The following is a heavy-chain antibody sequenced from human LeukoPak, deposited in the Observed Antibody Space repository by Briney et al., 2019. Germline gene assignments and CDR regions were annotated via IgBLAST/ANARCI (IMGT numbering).Heavy chain of an antibody. CDR3: ARTYSSSFLPFAVAGTECFQH. J-gene: IGHJ1*01. CDR2: INPNSGGT. Sequence: ASVKVSCKASGYTFTGYYMHWVRQAPGQGLEWMGWINPNSGGTNYAQKFQGRVTMTRDTSISTAYMELSRLRSDDTAVYYCARTYSSSFLPFAVAGTECFQHWGQGTLVTVSS. D-gene: IGHD6-19*01. V-gene: IGHV1-2*02. CDR1: GYTFTGYY.